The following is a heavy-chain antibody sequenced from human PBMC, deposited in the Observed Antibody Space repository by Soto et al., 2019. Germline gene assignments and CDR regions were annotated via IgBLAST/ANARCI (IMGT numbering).Heavy chain of an antibody. V-gene: IGHV4-39*01. J-gene: IGHJ2*01. CDR1: GGSISNSSYY. CDR2: IYYSGST. CDR3: ARHPSGQWLLLSYWYFDL. D-gene: IGHD6-19*01. Sequence: QLQLQESGPGLVKPSETLSLTCTVSGGSISNSSYYWGWIRQPPGKGLGWIGSIYYSGSTYYNPSLKSRVTISVDTSKNQFSLKLSSVTAADPAVYYCARHPSGQWLLLSYWYFDLWGRGTLVTVSS.